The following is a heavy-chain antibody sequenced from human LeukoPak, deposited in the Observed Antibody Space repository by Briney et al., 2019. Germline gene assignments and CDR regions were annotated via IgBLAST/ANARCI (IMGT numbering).Heavy chain of an antibody. V-gene: IGHV4-34*01. D-gene: IGHD2-21*02. CDR1: GGSFSGYY. CDR3: ARRPTLIVVVTRGLYYFDY. Sequence: SETLSLTCAVYGGSFSGYYWSWILQPPGKGLEWIGEINHSGSTNYNPSLKSRVTISVDTSKNQFSLKLSSVTAADTAVYYCARRPTLIVVVTRGLYYFDYWGQGTLVTVSS. J-gene: IGHJ4*02. CDR2: INHSGST.